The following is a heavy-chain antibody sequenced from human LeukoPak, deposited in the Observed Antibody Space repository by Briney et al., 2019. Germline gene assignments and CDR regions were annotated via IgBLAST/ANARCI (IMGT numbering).Heavy chain of an antibody. CDR2: ITTAGGST. V-gene: IGHV3-23*01. J-gene: IGHJ1*01. CDR3: AKGWGNLQH. CDR1: RFTFNNYA. Sequence: PGESLRLSCAASRFTFNNYAMSWVRQAPGRGLEWVSTITTAGGSTLYAESVRGRFTISGDNSKNTLYLQMNSLRVEDTAVYYCAKGWGNLQHRGQGTLVTVSS. D-gene: IGHD3-16*01.